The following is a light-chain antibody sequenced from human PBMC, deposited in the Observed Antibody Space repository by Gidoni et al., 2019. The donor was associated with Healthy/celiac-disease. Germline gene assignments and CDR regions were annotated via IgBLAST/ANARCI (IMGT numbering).Light chain of an antibody. CDR1: QSISSW. V-gene: IGKV1-5*01. CDR3: QQYNSSPLT. Sequence: DIQMPQSPSTLSASVGDRVTITCRASQSISSWLAWYQQKPGKAPKLLIYDASSLESGVPSRFSGSGSGTEFTLTISSLQPDDFATYYCQQYNSSPLTFGGGTKVEIK. CDR2: DAS. J-gene: IGKJ4*01.